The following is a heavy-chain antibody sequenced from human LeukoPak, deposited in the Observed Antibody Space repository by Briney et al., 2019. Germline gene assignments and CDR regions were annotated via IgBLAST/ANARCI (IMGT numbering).Heavy chain of an antibody. J-gene: IGHJ4*02. CDR2: IWYDGSNK. CDR3: AKGGLEWELLFPFDY. CDR1: GFTFSSYG. D-gene: IGHD1-26*01. Sequence: GGSLRLSCAASGFTFSSYGMHWVRQAPGKGLEWVAVIWYDGSNKYYADSVKGRFTISRDNSKNTLYLQMNSLRAEDTAVYYCAKGGLEWELLFPFDYWGQGTLVTVSS. V-gene: IGHV3-33*06.